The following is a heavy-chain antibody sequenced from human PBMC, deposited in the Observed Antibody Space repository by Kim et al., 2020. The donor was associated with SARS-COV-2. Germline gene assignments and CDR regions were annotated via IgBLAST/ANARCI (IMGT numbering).Heavy chain of an antibody. CDR3: TTDTATPY. D-gene: IGHD1-1*01. Sequence: GVTTDYAAPVKCSVTISREDSKNTLYLQMNSLKTEDTAVYYCTTDTATPYWGQGTLVTFSS. CDR2: GVTT. J-gene: IGHJ4*02. V-gene: IGHV3-15*01.